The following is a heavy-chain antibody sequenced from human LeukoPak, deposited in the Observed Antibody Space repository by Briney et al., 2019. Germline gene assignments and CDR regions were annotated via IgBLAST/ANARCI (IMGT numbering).Heavy chain of an antibody. V-gene: IGHV1-2*02. Sequence: ASVKVSCKASGYTFTVYYIHWVRQAPGQGLEWMGWIVPSSGDTHYAQKFQGRVTMTRDTSINTAYMELSRLTSDDTAVYFCAKDEGRGGDLGYWGQGTLVSVTS. CDR1: GYTFTVYY. CDR3: AKDEGRGGDLGY. J-gene: IGHJ4*02. D-gene: IGHD3-10*01. CDR2: IVPSSGDT.